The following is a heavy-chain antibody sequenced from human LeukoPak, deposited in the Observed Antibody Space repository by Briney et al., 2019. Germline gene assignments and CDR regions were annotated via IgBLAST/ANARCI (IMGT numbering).Heavy chain of an antibody. Sequence: SETLSLTCTVSGGSLSSYYWSGLRQPPGKGLEWIGYIYYSGSTNYNPSLKSRVTISVDTSKNQFSLKLSSVTAADTAVYYCARERAGDYVDYWGQGTLVTVSS. V-gene: IGHV4-59*01. CDR3: ARERAGDYVDY. CDR1: GGSLSSYY. D-gene: IGHD4-17*01. J-gene: IGHJ4*02. CDR2: IYYSGST.